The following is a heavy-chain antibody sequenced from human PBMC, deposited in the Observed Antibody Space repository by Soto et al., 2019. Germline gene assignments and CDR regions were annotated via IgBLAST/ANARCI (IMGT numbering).Heavy chain of an antibody. CDR2: ISAYNGKK. CDR1: GSTFSYYD. V-gene: IGHV1-18*01. Sequence: ASVKVSCKTSGSTFSYYDISWVRQAPGQGLEWMGWISAYNGKKNYAQKLQGRVTMTPDTSTSTAFMELGSMRSDGTAVCYRARDGSGRDDAFDVWGQGTMVTVSS. J-gene: IGHJ3*01. CDR3: ARDGSGRDDAFDV. D-gene: IGHD3-10*01.